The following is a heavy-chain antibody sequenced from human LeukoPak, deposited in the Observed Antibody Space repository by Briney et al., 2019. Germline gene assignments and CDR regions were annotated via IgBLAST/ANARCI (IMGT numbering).Heavy chain of an antibody. CDR3: ARGPITMVRGVIVPTHYYYYMDV. CDR2: ISAYNGNT. CDR1: GYTFTSYG. V-gene: IGHV1-18*01. Sequence: ASVKVSCKASGYTFTSYGISWVRQAPGQGLEWMGWISAYNGNTNYAQKLQGRVTMTTDTSTSTAYMGLRSLRSDDTAVYYCARGPITMVRGVIVPTHYYYYMDVWGKGTTVTISS. J-gene: IGHJ6*03. D-gene: IGHD3-10*01.